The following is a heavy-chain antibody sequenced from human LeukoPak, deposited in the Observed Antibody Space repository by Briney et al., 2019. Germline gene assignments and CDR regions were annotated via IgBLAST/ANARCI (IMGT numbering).Heavy chain of an antibody. CDR3: ASKSNNDNSGYDI. CDR1: AAFISSSSYY. Sequence: SESLSLTYTLSAAFISSSSYYSGWIRQPPGKGLEWIGSIYYSGSTYYNPSLKSRVTISVDTSKNQFCVKLSSVNASDTAVYYCASKSNNDNSGYDIWGQGTMVTVSS. D-gene: IGHD3-22*01. J-gene: IGHJ3*02. CDR2: IYYSGST. V-gene: IGHV4-39*07.